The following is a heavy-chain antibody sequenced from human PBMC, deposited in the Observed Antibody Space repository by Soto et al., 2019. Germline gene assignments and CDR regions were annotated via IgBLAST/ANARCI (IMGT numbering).Heavy chain of an antibody. V-gene: IGHV1-18*01. Sequence: QVQLVQSGAEVKKPGASVKVSCNASRHTFNSYGITWVRQAPGQGLEWMGWISAYNGNTNYAQKLQGRVTMTTDTTTSTAYMELRRMRADATAVYYWERAPPLPDYADSSCSYYCDYLGQGTLFTVSS. J-gene: IGHJ4*02. CDR3: ERAPPLPDYADSSCSYYCDY. CDR1: RHTFNSYG. D-gene: IGHD3-22*01. CDR2: ISAYNGNT.